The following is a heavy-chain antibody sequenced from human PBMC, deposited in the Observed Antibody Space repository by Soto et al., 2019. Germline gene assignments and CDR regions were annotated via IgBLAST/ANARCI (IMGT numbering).Heavy chain of an antibody. Sequence: PGGSLRLSCAASGFTFSSYAMHWVRQAPGKGLEWVAVISYDGSNKYYADSVKGRFTISRDNSKNTLYLQMNSLRAEDTAVYYCARDQAAARQYYYYGMDVWGQGTTVTVSS. V-gene: IGHV3-30-3*01. CDR1: GFTFSSYA. CDR3: ARDQAAARQYYYYGMDV. D-gene: IGHD6-25*01. CDR2: ISYDGSNK. J-gene: IGHJ6*02.